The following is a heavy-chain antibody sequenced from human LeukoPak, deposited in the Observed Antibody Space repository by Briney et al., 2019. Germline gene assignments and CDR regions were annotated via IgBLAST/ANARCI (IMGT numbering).Heavy chain of an antibody. CDR3: ARESYCGGDCYSED. J-gene: IGHJ4*02. D-gene: IGHD2-21*02. CDR1: GGSISSGSYY. V-gene: IGHV4-61*02. Sequence: SETLSLTCTVSGGSISSGSYYWSWIRQPAGKGLEWIERIYTSGSTNYNPSLKSRVTISVDTSKNQFSLKLSSVTAADTAVYYCARESYCGGDCYSEDWGQGTLVTVSS. CDR2: IYTSGST.